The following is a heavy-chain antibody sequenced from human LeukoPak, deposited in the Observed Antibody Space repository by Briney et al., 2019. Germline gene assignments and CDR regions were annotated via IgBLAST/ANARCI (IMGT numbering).Heavy chain of an antibody. CDR2: IKEDGSEK. V-gene: IGHV3-7*01. Sequence: PGGTLRLSCAASGFTFSTYGMSWVRQAPGKGLEWVANIKEDGSEKYYVDSVKGRFTISRDNAKNSLYLQVNSLRAEDTAAYYCARLRGYGDYSFDYWGQGTLVTVSS. J-gene: IGHJ4*02. D-gene: IGHD4-17*01. CDR3: ARLRGYGDYSFDY. CDR1: GFTFSTYG.